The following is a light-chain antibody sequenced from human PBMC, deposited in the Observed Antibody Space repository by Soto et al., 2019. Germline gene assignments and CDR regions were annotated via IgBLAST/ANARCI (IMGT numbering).Light chain of an antibody. V-gene: IGKV3-20*01. CDR2: DAT. J-gene: IGKJ4*01. Sequence: TQSPSTLSASVGDRVTITCRASQSISSNYLAWYQQKSGQAPRLLIYDATSRANDVPDRFSGSGSVTDFTLTISRLEPEDFAVYYCQQYGYSPGLAVGGGSKVEI. CDR3: QQYGYSPGLA. CDR1: QSISSNY.